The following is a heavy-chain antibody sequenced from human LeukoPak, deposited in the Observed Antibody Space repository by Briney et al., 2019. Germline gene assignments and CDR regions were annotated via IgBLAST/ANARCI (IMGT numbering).Heavy chain of an antibody. J-gene: IGHJ4*02. CDR2: ISSSGSTI. Sequence: PGGSLRLSCAASGFTFSSYEMNWVRQAPGKGLEWVSYISSSGSTIYYADSVKGRFTISRDNAKNSLYLQMNSLRAEDTAVYYCARDGSGSYYPLDFDYWGQGTLVTVSS. D-gene: IGHD1-26*01. V-gene: IGHV3-48*03. CDR1: GFTFSSYE. CDR3: ARDGSGSYYPLDFDY.